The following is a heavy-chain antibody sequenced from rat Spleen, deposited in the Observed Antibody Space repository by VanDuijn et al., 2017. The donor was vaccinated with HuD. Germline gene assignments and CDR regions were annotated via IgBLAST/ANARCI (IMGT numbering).Heavy chain of an antibody. J-gene: IGHJ2*01. CDR3: TTGPLTYYGYKGDYYFDY. CDR1: GFTFSRYW. V-gene: IGHV5-58*01. Sequence: EVQLVETGGGLVQPGKSLKLSCVASGFTFSRYWMYWVRQAPGKGLEWVSSISSDGSSTYYRDSVKGRFTISRDNAKSTLYLQMDSLRSEDTATYYCTTGPLTYYGYKGDYYFDYWGQGVMVTVSS. CDR2: ISSDGSST. D-gene: IGHD1-9*01.